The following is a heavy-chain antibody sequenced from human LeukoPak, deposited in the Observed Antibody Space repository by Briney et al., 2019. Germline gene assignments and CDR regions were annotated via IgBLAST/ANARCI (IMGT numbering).Heavy chain of an antibody. Sequence: GGSLRLSCAASGFTFSSYWMHWVRQVPGKGLVWVSSINPDGSTTTYADSVKGRFTISRDNAKNTVYLQMNNLRAEDTAVYYCATWARLDKEWGGHFDLWGRGTLVIVSS. CDR2: INPDGSTT. D-gene: IGHD6-19*01. CDR3: ATWARLDKEWGGHFDL. V-gene: IGHV3-74*01. J-gene: IGHJ2*01. CDR1: GFTFSSYW.